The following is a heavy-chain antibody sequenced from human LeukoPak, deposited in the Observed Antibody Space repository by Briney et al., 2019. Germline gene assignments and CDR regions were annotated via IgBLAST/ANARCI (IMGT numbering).Heavy chain of an antibody. V-gene: IGHV3-74*01. CDR3: ARDQYSSSWYSSGMDV. J-gene: IGHJ6*02. D-gene: IGHD6-13*01. CDR1: GFTFNTNW. Sequence: TGGSLRLSCAASGFTFNTNWMHWVRQAPGKGLVWVSRIDSDGSTTTYADSVKGRFTISRDNAKNTLYLQMKSLRAEDTAVYYCARDQYSSSWYSSGMDVWGQGTTVTVSS. CDR2: IDSDGSTT.